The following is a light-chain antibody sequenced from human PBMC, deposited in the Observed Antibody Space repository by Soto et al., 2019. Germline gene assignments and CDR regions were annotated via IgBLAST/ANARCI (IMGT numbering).Light chain of an antibody. J-gene: IGLJ1*01. CDR2: DVS. CDR1: SSDVGDYNY. Sequence: QSLLTQPASVSGSPGQSITISCTGTSSDVGDYNYVFWYQQHPGKAPKLMIFDVSSRPSGISDRFSGSKSGNTASLTISGLQAEDEADYYCRSYSISDTTYVLGGGTKVTV. V-gene: IGLV2-14*03. CDR3: RSYSISDTTYV.